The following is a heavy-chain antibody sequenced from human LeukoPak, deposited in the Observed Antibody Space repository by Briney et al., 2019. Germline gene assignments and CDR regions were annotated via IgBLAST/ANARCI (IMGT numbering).Heavy chain of an antibody. J-gene: IGHJ4*02. V-gene: IGHV1-18*01. Sequence: ASVKVSCKASGYTFTSYGVTWVRQAPGQGLEWMGWITAYNGNTNYAPNFRDRLTMTTDTSMSTVYMELRSLRSDDTAMYYCVRDTSSSWLGSFWGQGTLVTVSS. D-gene: IGHD6-13*01. CDR2: ITAYNGNT. CDR3: VRDTSSSWLGSF. CDR1: GYTFTSYG.